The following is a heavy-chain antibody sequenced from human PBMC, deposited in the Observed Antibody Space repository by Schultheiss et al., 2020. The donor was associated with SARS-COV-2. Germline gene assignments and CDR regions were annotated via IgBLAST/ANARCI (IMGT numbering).Heavy chain of an antibody. J-gene: IGHJ6*03. CDR1: GGSISSYY. V-gene: IGHV4-59*08. CDR2: IYYSGST. CDR3: ASGVVGGLEYYYYYMDV. D-gene: IGHD3-22*01. Sequence: SETLSLTCTVSGGSISSYYWSWIRQPPGKGLEWIGYIYYSGSTYYNPSLKSRVTISVDTSKNQFSLKLSSVTAADTAVYYCASGVVGGLEYYYYYMDVWGKGTTVTVSS.